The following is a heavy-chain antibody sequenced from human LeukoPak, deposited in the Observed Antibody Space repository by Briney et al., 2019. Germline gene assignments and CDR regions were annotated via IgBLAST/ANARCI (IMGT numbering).Heavy chain of an antibody. D-gene: IGHD6-19*01. V-gene: IGHV3-7*01. CDR2: IKQDGSEK. CDR3: ARLPGIAVAGMPYYYYYGMDV. J-gene: IGHJ6*02. CDR1: GFTFSSYW. Sequence: PGGSLRLSCAASGFTFSSYWMSRVRQAPGKGLEWVANIKQDGSEKYYVDSVKGRFTISRDNAKNSLYLQMNSLRAEDTAVYYCARLPGIAVAGMPYYYYYGMDVWGQGTTVTVSS.